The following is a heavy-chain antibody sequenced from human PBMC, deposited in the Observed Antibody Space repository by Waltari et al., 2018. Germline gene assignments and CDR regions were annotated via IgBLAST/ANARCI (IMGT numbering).Heavy chain of an antibody. CDR3: AREESPGLHLYYGMDV. V-gene: IGHV1-69*01. Sequence: QVQLVQSGAEVKKPGSSVKVSCKASGGTFSSYTISWVRQATGQGLEWMGGIIPIFGTANYAQKFQGRVTITADESTSTAYMELSSLRSEDTAVYYCAREESPGLHLYYGMDVWGQGTTVTVSS. J-gene: IGHJ6*02. CDR2: IIPIFGTA. D-gene: IGHD4-4*01. CDR1: GGTFSSYT.